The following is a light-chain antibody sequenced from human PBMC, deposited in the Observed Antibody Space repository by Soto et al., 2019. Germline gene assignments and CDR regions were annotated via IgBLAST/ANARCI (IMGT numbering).Light chain of an antibody. CDR3: AAWDDSLSGRV. CDR1: SSNIGGNY. Sequence: QSVLTQPPSASGTPGQRVTISCSGSSSNIGGNYVYWYQQLPGTAPKLLFFRNNQRPSGVPDRFSGSKSGTSASLAISGLRSEDEADYYCAAWDDSLSGRVFGGGTKLTVL. CDR2: RNN. V-gene: IGLV1-47*01. J-gene: IGLJ2*01.